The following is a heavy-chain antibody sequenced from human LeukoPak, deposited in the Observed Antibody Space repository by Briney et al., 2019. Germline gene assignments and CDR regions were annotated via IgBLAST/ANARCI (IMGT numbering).Heavy chain of an antibody. CDR3: ARVVQLTPPPSYYYYYYMDV. Sequence: SETPSLTCTVSGGSISSYYWSWIRQPPGKGLEWIGYIYYSGSTNYNPSLKSRVTISLDTSKNQFSLKLSSVTAADTAVYYCARVVQLTPPPSYYYYYYMDVWGKGTTVTVSS. CDR2: IYYSGST. CDR1: GGSISSYY. J-gene: IGHJ6*03. V-gene: IGHV4-59*01. D-gene: IGHD6-6*01.